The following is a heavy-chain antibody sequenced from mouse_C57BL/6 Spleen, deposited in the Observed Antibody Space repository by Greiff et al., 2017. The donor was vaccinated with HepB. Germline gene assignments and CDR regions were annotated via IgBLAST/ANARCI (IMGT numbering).Heavy chain of an antibody. CDR2: ISSGSSTI. CDR3: ARRVGRGYYFDY. Sequence: EVMLVESGGGLVKPGGSLKLSCAASGFTFSDYGMHWVRQAPEKGLERVAYISSGSSTIYYADTVKGRFTISRDNAKNTLFLQMTSLRSEDTAMYYCARRVGRGYYFDYWGQGTTLTVSS. J-gene: IGHJ2*01. D-gene: IGHD4-1*01. CDR1: GFTFSDYG. V-gene: IGHV5-17*01.